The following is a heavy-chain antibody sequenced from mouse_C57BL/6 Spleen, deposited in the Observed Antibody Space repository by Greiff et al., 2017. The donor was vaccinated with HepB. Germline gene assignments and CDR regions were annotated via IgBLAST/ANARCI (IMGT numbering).Heavy chain of an antibody. D-gene: IGHD1-1*01. CDR1: GYAFSSSW. CDR3: ARGDGPWWYFGV. J-gene: IGHJ1*03. Sequence: VQLQQSGPELVKPGASVKISCKASGYAFSSSWMNWVKQRPGKGLEWIGRIYPGDGDTNYNGKFKGKATLTADKSSSTAYMQLSSLTSEDSAVYFCARGDGPWWYFGVWGTGTTVTVSS. V-gene: IGHV1-82*01. CDR2: IYPGDGDT.